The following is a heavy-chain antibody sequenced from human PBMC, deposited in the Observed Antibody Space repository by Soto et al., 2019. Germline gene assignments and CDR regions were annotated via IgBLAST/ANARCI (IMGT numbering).Heavy chain of an antibody. V-gene: IGHV3-30*04. CDR2: MSHDGRNK. CDR1: GFTFSSYS. J-gene: IGHJ4*02. CDR3: ARDGRERQWLDFFDY. D-gene: IGHD6-19*01. Sequence: QVQLVESGGGLVQPGTSLRLSCAASGFTFSSYSINWVRQAPGEGLEWVAVMSHDGRNKYYAASVKGRFTISRDNSKNTLYMQMNSLRTEETALYSGARDGRERQWLDFFDYWGQGTMVTVSS.